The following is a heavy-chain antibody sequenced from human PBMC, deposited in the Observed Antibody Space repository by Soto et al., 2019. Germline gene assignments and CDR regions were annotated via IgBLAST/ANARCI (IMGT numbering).Heavy chain of an antibody. Sequence: QVPLVESGGGVVQPGRSLRLSCAASGFSFSSYGMHWVRQAPGKGLEWVAVISYDGSNKYHADSVKGRFTISRDTSKNTLYLQMNSLRAEDTAVFYCVKDRRTEAYGMEVWGQGTTVTVSS. D-gene: IGHD2-2*01. CDR3: VKDRRTEAYGMEV. CDR2: ISYDGSNK. CDR1: GFSFSSYG. J-gene: IGHJ6*02. V-gene: IGHV3-30*18.